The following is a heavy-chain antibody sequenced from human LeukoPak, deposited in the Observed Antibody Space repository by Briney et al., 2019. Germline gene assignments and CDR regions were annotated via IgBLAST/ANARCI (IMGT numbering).Heavy chain of an antibody. CDR3: ARFYSSSWYMWDYFDY. V-gene: IGHV3-21*01. CDR2: ISSGSSAI. CDR1: GFTFTTYS. J-gene: IGHJ4*02. Sequence: PGGSLRLSCEASGFTFTTYSMTWVRQAPGKGLEWVSIISSGSSAIFSADALKGRFTISRDDAKNLLYLDMNSLRAEDTAVYYCARFYSSSWYMWDYFDYWGQGTLVTVSS. D-gene: IGHD6-13*01.